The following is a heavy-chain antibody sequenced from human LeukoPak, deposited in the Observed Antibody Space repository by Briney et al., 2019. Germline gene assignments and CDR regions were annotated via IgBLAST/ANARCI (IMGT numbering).Heavy chain of an antibody. CDR1: GASISGITNY. CDR3: ARTNILSYYYYYGMDV. J-gene: IGHJ6*02. CDR2: IYYSGST. D-gene: IGHD3-9*01. V-gene: IGHV4-61*05. Sequence: SETLSLSCSVSGASISGITNYWGWIRQPPGKGLEWIGYIYYSGSTNYNPSLKSRVTISVDTSKNQFSLKLSSVTAADTAVCYCARTNILSYYYYYGMDVWGQGTTVTVSS.